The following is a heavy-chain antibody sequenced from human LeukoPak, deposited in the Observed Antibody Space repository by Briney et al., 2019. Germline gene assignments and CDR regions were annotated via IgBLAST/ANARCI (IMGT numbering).Heavy chain of an antibody. Sequence: GGSLRLSCAASGFTFSSYGMHWVRQAPSKGLEWVAFIRYDGSNKYYADSVKGRFTISRDNSKNTLYLEVISLTAEDTAVYYCAKDDAWLRFGEWSQGTLVTVSS. CDR1: GFTFSSYG. CDR3: AKDDAWLRFGE. D-gene: IGHD3-10*01. CDR2: IRYDGSNK. J-gene: IGHJ4*02. V-gene: IGHV3-30*02.